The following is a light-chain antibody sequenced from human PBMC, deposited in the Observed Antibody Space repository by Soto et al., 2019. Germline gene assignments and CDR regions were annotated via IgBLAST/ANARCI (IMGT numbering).Light chain of an antibody. CDR1: SSDVGGYDY. V-gene: IGLV2-14*01. Sequence: QSALTQPASVSGSPGQSITLSCTGTSSDVGGYDYVSWYQHHPGKAPKLMIYEVSNRPSGISNRFSGSKSGNTASLTISELQAEDEADYYCSSYTTTSTQVFGGGTKLTVL. J-gene: IGLJ2*01. CDR2: EVS. CDR3: SSYTTTSTQV.